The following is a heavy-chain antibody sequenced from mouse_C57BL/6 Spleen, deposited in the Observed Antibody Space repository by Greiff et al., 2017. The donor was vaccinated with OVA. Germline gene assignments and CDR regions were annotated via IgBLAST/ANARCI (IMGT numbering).Heavy chain of an antibody. CDR3: ARNYYGSSYAHFDV. J-gene: IGHJ1*03. D-gene: IGHD1-1*01. Sequence: VQLQQSGPELVKPGASVKISCKASGYAFSSSWMNWVKQRPGKGLEWIGRIYPGDGDTNYNGKFKGKATLTADKSSSTAYMQLSSLTSEDSAVYFCARNYYGSSYAHFDVWGTGTTVTVSS. V-gene: IGHV1-82*01. CDR2: IYPGDGDT. CDR1: GYAFSSSW.